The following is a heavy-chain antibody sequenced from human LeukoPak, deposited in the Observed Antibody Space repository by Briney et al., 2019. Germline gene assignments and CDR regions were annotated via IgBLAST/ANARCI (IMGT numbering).Heavy chain of an antibody. D-gene: IGHD3-10*01. CDR3: ARGLGSGSYSSDY. CDR1: GFTFSSYE. Sequence: GGSQRLSCAASGFTFSSYEMNWVRQAPGKGLEWVSYISSSGSTIYYADSVKGRFTISRDDAKNSLYLQMNSLRAEDTAVYYCARGLGSGSYSSDYWGQGTLVTVSS. J-gene: IGHJ4*02. CDR2: ISSSGSTI. V-gene: IGHV3-48*03.